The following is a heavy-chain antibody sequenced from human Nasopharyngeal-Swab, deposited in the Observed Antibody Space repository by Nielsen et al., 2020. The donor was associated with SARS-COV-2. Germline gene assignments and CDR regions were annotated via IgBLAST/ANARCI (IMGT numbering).Heavy chain of an antibody. Sequence: GGSLRLSCAASGFTFRSSGMHWVRQAPGKGLEWVAVISYDGSNKYYADSVKGRFTISRDNSKNTLYLQMNSLRAEDTAVYYCAKALAAMDDYYYYGMDVWGQGTTVTVSS. CDR3: AKALAAMDDYYYYGMDV. V-gene: IGHV3-30*18. D-gene: IGHD5-18*01. CDR2: ISYDGSNK. J-gene: IGHJ6*02. CDR1: GFTFRSSG.